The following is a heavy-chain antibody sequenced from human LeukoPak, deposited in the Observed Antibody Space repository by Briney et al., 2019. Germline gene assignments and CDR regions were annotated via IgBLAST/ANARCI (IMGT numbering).Heavy chain of an antibody. CDR2: IWYDGGNK. Sequence: GGSLRLSCAASGFTFSSYGMHWVRQAPGKGLEWVAVIWYDGGNKYYADSVKGRFTISRDNSKNTLYLQMNSLRAEDTAVYYCARDLSIVVVPAASFDGMDVWGQGTTVTVSS. CDR3: ARDLSIVVVPAASFDGMDV. V-gene: IGHV3-33*01. CDR1: GFTFSSYG. D-gene: IGHD2-2*01. J-gene: IGHJ6*02.